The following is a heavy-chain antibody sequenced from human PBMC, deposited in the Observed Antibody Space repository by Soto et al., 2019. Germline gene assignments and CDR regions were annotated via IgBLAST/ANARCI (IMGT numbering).Heavy chain of an antibody. CDR1: GFTFGDYA. CDR3: TRDRCSSTSCYAGYYYYYYMDV. D-gene: IGHD2-2*01. CDR2: IRSKAYGGTT. Sequence: PGGSLRLSCTASGFTFGDYAMSWFRQAPGKGLEWVGFIRSKAYGGTTEYAASVKGRFTISRDDSKSIAYLQMNSLKTEDTAVYYCTRDRCSSTSCYAGYYYYYYMDVWGKGTTVTVSS. V-gene: IGHV3-49*03. J-gene: IGHJ6*03.